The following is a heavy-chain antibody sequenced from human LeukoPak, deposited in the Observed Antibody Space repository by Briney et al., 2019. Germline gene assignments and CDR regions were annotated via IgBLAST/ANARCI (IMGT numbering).Heavy chain of an antibody. CDR1: GFTFSSYS. V-gene: IGHV3-21*01. Sequence: GGSLRLSCAASGFTFSSYSMNWVRQAPGKGLEWVSSISSSSSYIYYADSVKGRFTISRDNAKNSLYLQMNSLRAEDTAVYYCARVHYDFWSGYLLLPNDYYMDVWGKGTTVTVSS. J-gene: IGHJ6*03. CDR2: ISSSSSYI. CDR3: ARVHYDFWSGYLLLPNDYYMDV. D-gene: IGHD3-3*01.